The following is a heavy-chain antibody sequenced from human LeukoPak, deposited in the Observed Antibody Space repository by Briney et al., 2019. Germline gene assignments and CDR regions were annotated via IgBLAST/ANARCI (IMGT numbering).Heavy chain of an antibody. Sequence: SETLSLTCSVSGGSISSGDYYWSWIRQPPGKGREWIGYIYYSGSTYYNPSLKSRVTISVDTSKNQFSLKLSSVTAADTAVYYCARTLTTIFGVVITPDAFDIWGQGTMVTVSS. CDR1: GGSISSGDYY. J-gene: IGHJ3*02. CDR2: IYYSGST. CDR3: ARTLTTIFGVVITPDAFDI. D-gene: IGHD3-3*01. V-gene: IGHV4-30-4*08.